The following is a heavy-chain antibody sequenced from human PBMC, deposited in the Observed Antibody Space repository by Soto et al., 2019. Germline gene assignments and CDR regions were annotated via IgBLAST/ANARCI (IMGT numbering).Heavy chain of an antibody. J-gene: IGHJ4*02. V-gene: IGHV3-33*08. D-gene: IGHD3-22*01. CDR3: ARDLGRTYYYDSSGSRDYFDY. CDR2: VSYEGSKQ. CDR1: GFPFSSYS. Sequence: GGSLRLSCAASGFPFSSYSMNWVRQAPGKGLEWVAVVSYEGSKQYYADSVRGRFTISRDNSKNELYLQMNSLRAEDTAVYYCARDLGRTYYYDSSGSRDYFDYWGQGTLVTVSS.